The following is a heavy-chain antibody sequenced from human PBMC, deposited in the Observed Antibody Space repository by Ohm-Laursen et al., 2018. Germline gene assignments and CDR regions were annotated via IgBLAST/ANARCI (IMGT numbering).Heavy chain of an antibody. CDR2: INHSGST. CDR1: GGSISSSSYY. CDR3: ARATPPQVPSDYGDYMGYFDY. D-gene: IGHD4-17*01. J-gene: IGHJ4*02. Sequence: SETLSLTCIVSGGSISSSSYYWGWIRQPPGKGLEWIGEINHSGSTNYNPPPKSRVTISVDTSKNQFSLKLSSVTAADTAVYYCARATPPQVPSDYGDYMGYFDYWGQGTLVTVSS. V-gene: IGHV4-39*07.